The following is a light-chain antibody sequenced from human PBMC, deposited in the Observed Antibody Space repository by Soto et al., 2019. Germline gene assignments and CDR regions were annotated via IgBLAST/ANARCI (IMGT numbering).Light chain of an antibody. CDR1: RNDVGGYNY. V-gene: IGLV2-11*01. J-gene: IGLJ1*01. CDR3: CSYAGSYIFV. Sequence: QSALTQPRSVSGSPGQSVTISCTGTRNDVGGYNYVSWYQQHPGKAPKLMIYDVTKRPSGVPDRFSGSKSGSTASLTISGLRAEDEADYYCCSYAGSYIFVFGTGTKLTVL. CDR2: DVT.